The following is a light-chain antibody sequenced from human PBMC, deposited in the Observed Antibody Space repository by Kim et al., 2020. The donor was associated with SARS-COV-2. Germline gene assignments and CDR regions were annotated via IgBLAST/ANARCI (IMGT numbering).Light chain of an antibody. CDR1: SSDIGGYNY. CDR2: DVT. CDR3: SSYSGIRNFGV. Sequence: QSVTSSCTGTSSDIGGYNYVSWYQQHPGKAPRLLISDVTQRPSGVPARFSGSKSGNTASLTVSGLQADDEAVYYCSSYSGIRNFGVFGGGTQLTVL. J-gene: IGLJ2*01. V-gene: IGLV2-8*01.